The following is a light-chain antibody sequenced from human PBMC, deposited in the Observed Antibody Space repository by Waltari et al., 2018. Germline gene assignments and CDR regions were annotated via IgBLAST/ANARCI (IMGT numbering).Light chain of an antibody. CDR3: QHYNNWPPYT. J-gene: IGKJ2*01. CDR1: QSISTN. Sequence: EVVMTQSPATLSVSPGERVALSCRASQSISTNLAWYQQKPGQAPRLLIYGVSTRSTGIPARFSGSGSGTYFTLTINSLQSEDFAVYYCQHYNNWPPYTFGQGTKLEIK. V-gene: IGKV3-15*01. CDR2: GVS.